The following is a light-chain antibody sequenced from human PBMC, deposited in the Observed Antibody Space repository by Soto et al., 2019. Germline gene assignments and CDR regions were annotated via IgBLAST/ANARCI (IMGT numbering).Light chain of an antibody. CDR3: QSYDTDFVV. CDR2: ENN. CDR1: SGSIANNY. J-gene: IGLJ2*01. Sequence: NFMLTQPHSVSESPGKTLSISCTRSSGSIANNYVQCYQQRPGSAPTTVIYENNQRLSGVPDRFSGSTDGSSNAASLTISGLQTDDEADYYCQSYDTDFVVFGGGTKLTVL. V-gene: IGLV6-57*04.